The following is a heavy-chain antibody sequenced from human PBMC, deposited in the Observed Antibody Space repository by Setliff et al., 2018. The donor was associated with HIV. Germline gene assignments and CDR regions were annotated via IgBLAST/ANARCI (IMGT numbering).Heavy chain of an antibody. Sequence: GGSLRLSCAASGFTFSSYGMHWVRQAPGKGLEWVAVISYDERNKYYADSVKGRFTIARDNAKNSLYLQMNSLRAEDTALYYCAKIPHTGDSAFDVWGQGTMVTVS. J-gene: IGHJ3*01. D-gene: IGHD7-27*01. CDR2: ISYDERNK. V-gene: IGHV3-30*18. CDR1: GFTFSSYG. CDR3: AKIPHTGDSAFDV.